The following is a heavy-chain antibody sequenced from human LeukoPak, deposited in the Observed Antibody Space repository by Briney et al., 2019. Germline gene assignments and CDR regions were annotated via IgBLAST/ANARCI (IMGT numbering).Heavy chain of an antibody. CDR2: IKQDGSEK. Sequence: GGSLRLSCAASGFTFISSGMSWVRQAPGKGLEWVANIKQDGSEKYYVDSVKGRFTISRDNAKNSLYLQMNSLRAEDTAVYYCARDHLNYYGSGSYLDYWGQGTLVTVSS. V-gene: IGHV3-7*04. CDR1: GFTFISSG. J-gene: IGHJ4*02. D-gene: IGHD3-10*01. CDR3: ARDHLNYYGSGSYLDY.